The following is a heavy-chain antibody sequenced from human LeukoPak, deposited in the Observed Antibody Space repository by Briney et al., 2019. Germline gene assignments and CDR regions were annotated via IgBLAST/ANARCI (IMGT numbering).Heavy chain of an antibody. Sequence: GESLKISCKGSGYNFTPYWIVWVRQMPGKGLEWMGIIYPGDSDTRYSPSFQGQVTISADKSISTAYLQWSSLKASDTAMYYCATYYYDSSGYEYFQHWGQGTLVTVSS. D-gene: IGHD3-22*01. V-gene: IGHV5-51*01. CDR2: IYPGDSDT. J-gene: IGHJ1*01. CDR3: ATYYYDSSGYEYFQH. CDR1: GYNFTPYW.